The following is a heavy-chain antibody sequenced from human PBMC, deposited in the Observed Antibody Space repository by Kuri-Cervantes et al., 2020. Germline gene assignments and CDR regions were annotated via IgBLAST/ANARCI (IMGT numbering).Heavy chain of an antibody. D-gene: IGHD6-6*01. J-gene: IGHJ4*02. CDR3: ARRVPGSSADY. Sequence: SETLSLTCTVSGGSISSSSYYWGWIRQPPGRGLEWIGSVYYSGSTYYNPSLNSRVTMSVDTSKNQFSLKLNSVTAADTAVYYCARRVPGSSADYWGQGTLVTVSS. CDR1: GGSISSSSYY. V-gene: IGHV4-39*01. CDR2: VYYSGST.